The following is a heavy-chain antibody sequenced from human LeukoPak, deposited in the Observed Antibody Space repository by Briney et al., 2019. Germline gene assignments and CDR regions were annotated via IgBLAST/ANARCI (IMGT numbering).Heavy chain of an antibody. CDR3: AKDRDDYGNDC. V-gene: IGHV3-30*02. CDR1: GFSFSDFG. Sequence: GGSLRLSCAASGFSFSDFGMHWIRQAPGKGLEWVTLIRSDGSSTYYADSVKGRFTIPRDTSKNTLYLQMNSLRVEDTAVYYCAKDRDDYGNDCWGQGILVTVS. J-gene: IGHJ4*02. D-gene: IGHD4-11*01. CDR2: IRSDGSST.